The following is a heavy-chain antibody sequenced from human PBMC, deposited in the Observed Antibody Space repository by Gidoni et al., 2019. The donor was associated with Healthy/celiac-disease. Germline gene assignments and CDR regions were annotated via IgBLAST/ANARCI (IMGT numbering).Heavy chain of an antibody. Sequence: QVQLVESGGGVVQPGRSLRLSCSASGFTFRSYGMHWVRQAPGKGLEWVAVISYDGSNKYYADSVKGRFTISRDNSKNTLYLQMNSLRAEDTAVYYCAKDPEYYDSSGYYSYYFDYWGQGTLVTVSS. CDR3: AKDPEYYDSSGYYSYYFDY. V-gene: IGHV3-30*18. J-gene: IGHJ4*02. CDR2: ISYDGSNK. D-gene: IGHD3-22*01. CDR1: GFTFRSYG.